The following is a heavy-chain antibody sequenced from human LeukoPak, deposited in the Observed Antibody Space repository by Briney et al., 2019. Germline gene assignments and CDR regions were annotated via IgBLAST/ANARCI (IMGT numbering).Heavy chain of an antibody. CDR1: GGSISSSNSY. Sequence: SETLSLTCTVSGGSISSSNSYWGWIRQPPGKGLEWIGSIYYSGNTYYNASLKSQVSISIDTSKNQFSLKLTSVTAADTAVYYCARQTGSGLFILPGGQGTLVTVSS. CDR2: IYYSGNT. J-gene: IGHJ4*02. V-gene: IGHV4-39*01. D-gene: IGHD3/OR15-3a*01. CDR3: ARQTGSGLFILP.